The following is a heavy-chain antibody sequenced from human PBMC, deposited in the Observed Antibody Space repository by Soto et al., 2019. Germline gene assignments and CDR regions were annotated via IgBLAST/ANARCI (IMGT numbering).Heavy chain of an antibody. CDR2: IGTSDGAT. CDR1: GFTFSSYA. J-gene: IGHJ5*02. Sequence: EVQLLESGGGLVQPGRSLRLSCAASGFTFSSYAMSWVRQAPGKGLEWVSAIGTSDGATYYADSVKGRFTISRDDSKNTLNLRVNSLRADDTAVYYCAKDLGSNWHHYNWFAPWGQGTQVTVS. CDR3: AKDLGSNWHHYNWFAP. D-gene: IGHD6-13*01. V-gene: IGHV3-23*01.